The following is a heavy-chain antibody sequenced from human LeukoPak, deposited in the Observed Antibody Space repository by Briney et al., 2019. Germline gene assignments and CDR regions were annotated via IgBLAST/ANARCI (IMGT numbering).Heavy chain of an antibody. V-gene: IGHV3-48*02. CDR2: ISSSSSTI. CDR1: GFTFVSYS. J-gene: IGHJ6*02. Sequence: GGSLRLSWAASGFTFVSYSMNWVPQAPGKGLEWVSYISSSSSTIYYADSVKGRFTISRDNAKNSLYLQMNSLRDEDTAVYYCARDLWGYSNYYYYYGMDVWGQGTTVTVSS. D-gene: IGHD4-11*01. CDR3: ARDLWGYSNYYYYYGMDV.